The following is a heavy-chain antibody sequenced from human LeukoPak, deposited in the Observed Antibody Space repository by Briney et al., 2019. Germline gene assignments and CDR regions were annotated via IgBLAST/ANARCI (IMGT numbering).Heavy chain of an antibody. Sequence: SETLSLTCTVSGDSISTYYWSWIRQPPGKGLEWIGYIYYSGSTNYNPSLKSRVTISVDTSKNQFSLKLSSVTAADTAVYYCAESPFGESYYFDYWGQGTLVTVSS. CDR1: GDSISTYY. CDR2: IYYSGST. CDR3: AESPFGESYYFDY. V-gene: IGHV4-59*01. J-gene: IGHJ4*02. D-gene: IGHD3-10*01.